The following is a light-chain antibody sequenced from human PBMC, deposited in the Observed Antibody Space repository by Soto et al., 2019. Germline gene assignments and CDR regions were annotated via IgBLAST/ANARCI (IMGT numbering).Light chain of an antibody. J-gene: IGKJ4*01. CDR1: QSVSSSY. Sequence: EIVLTQSPGTLSLSPGERATLSCRASQSVSSSYLAWYQQEPSQAPRLLIYGASSRATGIPDRFSGSGSGTDFTLTISRLEPEDFAVYYCQQYGSSPLTFGGGTKVEIK. CDR3: QQYGSSPLT. CDR2: GAS. V-gene: IGKV3-20*01.